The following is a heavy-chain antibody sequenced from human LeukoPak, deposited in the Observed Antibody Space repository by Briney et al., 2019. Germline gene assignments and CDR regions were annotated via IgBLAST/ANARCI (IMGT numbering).Heavy chain of an antibody. Sequence: SEALSLTCAVSGGSISSSNYYWGWIRQPPGQGLERIGSIYYSGNTYYNPSLKSRVTISVDTSKNQFSLKLSSVTATDTAVYYCARRRAGRDWFDPWGQGTLVTVSS. V-gene: IGHV4-39*01. CDR1: GGSISSSNYY. D-gene: IGHD6-19*01. CDR2: IYYSGNT. CDR3: ARRRAGRDWFDP. J-gene: IGHJ5*02.